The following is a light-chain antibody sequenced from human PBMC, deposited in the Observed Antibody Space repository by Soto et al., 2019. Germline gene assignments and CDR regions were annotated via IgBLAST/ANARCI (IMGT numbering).Light chain of an antibody. CDR1: QSISSL. J-gene: IGKJ2*01. CDR2: DAS. CDR3: QQYNSVPYT. V-gene: IGKV1-5*01. Sequence: DIQRTQSPSTLSASVGDRVTITCRAGQSISSLLAWYQQKPGKAPKPLIYDASSLESGVPSRFSGSGSGTEITLTISSLQPDDFATYYCQQYNSVPYTFGQGTKLEIK.